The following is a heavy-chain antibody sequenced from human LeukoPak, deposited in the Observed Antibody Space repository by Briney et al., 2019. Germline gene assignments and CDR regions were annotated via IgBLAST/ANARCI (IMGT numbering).Heavy chain of an antibody. CDR2: IYYSGTT. D-gene: IGHD1-26*01. CDR1: GGSISSGDYY. Sequence: SETLSLTCTVSGGSISSGDYYWTWIRQPPGKGLEWIAYIYYSGTTFYNPSLKSRVTISVDTSKNQFSLKLTSVTAADTAVYYCARFPGIGFCYAMDVWGQGTTVTVSS. CDR3: ARFPGIGFCYAMDV. J-gene: IGHJ6*02. V-gene: IGHV4-30-4*01.